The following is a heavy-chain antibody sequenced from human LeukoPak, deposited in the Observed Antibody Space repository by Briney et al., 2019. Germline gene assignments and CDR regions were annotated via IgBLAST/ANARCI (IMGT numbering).Heavy chain of an antibody. CDR3: AKRRYDSSGHFDS. CDR2: ISGSGSYT. Sequence: PGGSLRLSCVASGFTVSDYSMSWVRQAPGKGLEWVSAISGSGSYTDYADSVKGRFTISKDNSKNTLYMRMSSLRAEDTALYYCAKRRYDSSGHFDSWGQGTLVTVSS. D-gene: IGHD3-22*01. CDR1: GFTVSDYS. V-gene: IGHV3-23*01. J-gene: IGHJ4*02.